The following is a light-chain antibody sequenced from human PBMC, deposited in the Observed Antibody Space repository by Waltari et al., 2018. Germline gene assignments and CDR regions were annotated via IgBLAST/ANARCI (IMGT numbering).Light chain of an antibody. CDR2: KGS. CDR1: SGSVPTTSY. J-gene: IGLJ3*02. Sequence: QTVVTQEPSLSVSPGGTVTLTCAFTSGSVPTTSYATWYHPTPGQPPRTLVYKGSSRSSGVPDRFSGSILGNKAALTITGAQADGESNYYCSLYMGSGIWVFGGGTKLTVL. CDR3: SLYMGSGIWV. V-gene: IGLV8-61*01.